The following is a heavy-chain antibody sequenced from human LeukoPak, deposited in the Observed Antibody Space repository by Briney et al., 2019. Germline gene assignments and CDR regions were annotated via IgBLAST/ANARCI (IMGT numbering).Heavy chain of an antibody. CDR3: AAAYGSGSDYGLDV. J-gene: IGHJ6*02. V-gene: IGHV3-21*06. D-gene: IGHD3-10*01. Sequence: GGSLRLSCEGSGFIVNENHVNWVRQAPGKGLEWVSSISKISGYRLYSDSVKGRFTISRDNAKNSLHLEMTNLRAEDTAVYYCAAAYGSGSDYGLDVWGQGTTVSVSS. CDR2: ISKISGYR. CDR1: GFIVNENH.